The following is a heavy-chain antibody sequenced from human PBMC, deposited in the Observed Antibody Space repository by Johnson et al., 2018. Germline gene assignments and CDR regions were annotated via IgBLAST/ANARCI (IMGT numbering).Heavy chain of an antibody. CDR2: ISYDGINK. Sequence: QVQLVESGGGVVQPGRSLRLSCAASGFTFSSYGMHWVRQAPGKGLEWVAVISYDGINKYYADSVKGRFTISRDNSKNTLYLQMNSLGAEDTAVYYYAKGGHWLVHCYYMDVWGEGTTVTVSS. V-gene: IGHV3-30*18. CDR3: AKGGHWLVHCYYMDV. J-gene: IGHJ6*03. CDR1: GFTFSSYG. D-gene: IGHD6-19*01.